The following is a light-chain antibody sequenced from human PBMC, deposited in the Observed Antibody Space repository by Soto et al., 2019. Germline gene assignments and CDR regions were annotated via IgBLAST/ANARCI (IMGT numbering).Light chain of an antibody. J-gene: IGKJ5*01. CDR2: AAS. Sequence: IQLTQSPSSLSASVGDIVTITFRASQGISRYLSWYQQKPGRAPKLLISAASTLQSGVPARFSGTGSETEFTLTVSSLQPDDSATYYCQQYNDYITFGQGTRLEIK. CDR1: QGISRY. CDR3: QQYNDYIT. V-gene: IGKV1-9*01.